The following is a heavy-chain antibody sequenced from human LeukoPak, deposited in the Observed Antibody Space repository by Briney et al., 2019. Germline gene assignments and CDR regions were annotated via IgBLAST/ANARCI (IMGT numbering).Heavy chain of an antibody. CDR2: INPNSGGT. CDR3: ARSPYSSSWYGTGDY. J-gene: IGHJ4*02. CDR1: GYTFTGYY. V-gene: IGHV1-2*02. D-gene: IGHD6-13*01. Sequence: ASVKVSCKASGYTFTGYYMHWVRQAPGQGLEWMGWINPNSGGTNYAQKFQGRVTMTRDTSISTAYMELSRLRSDDTAVYYCARSPYSSSWYGTGDYWGQGTLVTVSS.